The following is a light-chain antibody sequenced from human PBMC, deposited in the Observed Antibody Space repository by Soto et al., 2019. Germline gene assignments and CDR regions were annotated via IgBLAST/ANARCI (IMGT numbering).Light chain of an antibody. CDR3: CSYAGSYDYV. CDR1: SSDVGAYNY. J-gene: IGLJ1*01. CDR2: DVN. Sequence: QSVLTQPRSVSGSPGQSVTISCTGSSSDVGAYNYVSWYQHNTGKAPKLLIYDVNKRPSGVPDRFSGSKFGNTASLTISGLQADDEATFHCCSYAGSYDYVFGTGTKGTVL. V-gene: IGLV2-11*01.